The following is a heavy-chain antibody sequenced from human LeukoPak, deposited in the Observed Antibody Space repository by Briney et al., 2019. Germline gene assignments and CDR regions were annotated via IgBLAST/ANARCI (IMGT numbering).Heavy chain of an antibody. V-gene: IGHV4-38-2*02. J-gene: IGHJ4*02. CDR3: ARGPRNPKYYFDY. CDR2: IYHSGST. Sequence: SETLSLTCTVSGYSISSGYYWGWIRQPPGKGLEWIGSIYHSGSTYYNPSLKSRVTISVDTSKNQFSLKLSSVTAADTAVYYCARGPRNPKYYFDYWGQGTLVTVSS. CDR1: GYSISSGYY.